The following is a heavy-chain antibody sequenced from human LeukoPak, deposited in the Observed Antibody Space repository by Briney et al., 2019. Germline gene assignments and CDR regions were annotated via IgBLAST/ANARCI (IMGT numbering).Heavy chain of an antibody. CDR3: TKDRRQWVVPYFDS. J-gene: IGHJ4*02. CDR1: GFTFSTYA. D-gene: IGHD6-19*01. CDR2: ISSGGNT. V-gene: IGHV3-23*01. Sequence: PGESLKISCAASGFTFSTYAMSWVRHTPGKGLEWVSGISSGGNTQYTDSVKGRFTVSRDNSKNTLHLQMDSLRAEDTAIYYCTKDRRQWVVPYFDSWGQGTVVTVSS.